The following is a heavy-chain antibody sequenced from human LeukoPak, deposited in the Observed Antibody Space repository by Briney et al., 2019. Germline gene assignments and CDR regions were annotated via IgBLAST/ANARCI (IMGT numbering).Heavy chain of an antibody. J-gene: IGHJ4*02. Sequence: SETLSLTCTVSGGSIKSHFWSWVRQPPGKRLEWIGYMFHSGTTNYNPSLKSRVTLSVDTSKNQFSLRLTSVTAADTAVYYCVRTNPWDLTYYFDYWGQGTLVTVSS. D-gene: IGHD1-14*01. CDR3: VRTNPWDLTYYFDY. V-gene: IGHV4-59*11. CDR2: MFHSGTT. CDR1: GGSIKSHF.